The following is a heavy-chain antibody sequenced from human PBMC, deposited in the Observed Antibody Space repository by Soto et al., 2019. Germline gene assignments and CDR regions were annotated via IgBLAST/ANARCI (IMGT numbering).Heavy chain of an antibody. V-gene: IGHV1-69*13. Sequence: SVKVSCKASGGTFSGYAISWVRQAPGQGLEWMGGIIPMFGTSNYAQKFQGRVTITADASTSTAYMELSSLRSEDTAVYYCARGSCSSTSCYKEYYFDLWGQGTLVTVSS. CDR3: ARGSCSSTSCYKEYYFDL. D-gene: IGHD2-2*01. CDR2: IIPMFGTS. CDR1: GGTFSGYA. J-gene: IGHJ4*01.